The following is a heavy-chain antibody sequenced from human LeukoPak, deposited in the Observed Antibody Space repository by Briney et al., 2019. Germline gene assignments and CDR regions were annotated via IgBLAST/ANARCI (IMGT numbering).Heavy chain of an antibody. CDR3: AKDLYTADSHGAFDI. J-gene: IGHJ3*02. CDR1: RFSFRSYD. Sequence: PGRSLRLSCAASRFSFRSYDMHWVRQAPGKGLEWLAVSSYDEGHTYYTDSVKGRFTISRDNSRNTLYLQMNSLRAEDTAVYYCAKDLYTADSHGAFDIWGQGTMVTVSS. CDR2: SSYDEGHT. V-gene: IGHV3-30*18. D-gene: IGHD5-18*01.